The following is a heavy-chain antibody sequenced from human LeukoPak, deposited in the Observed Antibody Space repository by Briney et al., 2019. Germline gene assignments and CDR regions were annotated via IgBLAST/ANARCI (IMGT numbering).Heavy chain of an antibody. V-gene: IGHV3-23*01. Sequence: SGGSLRLSCAASGFIFSNYAMRWVRQAPGQGLEWVSGISGSGSNTYYGDSVKGRFTISRDNSKSTLYLQMDSLRAEDTAVYYCAKDLSPGNYWGQGTLVTVSS. CDR1: GFIFSNYA. CDR3: AKDLSPGNY. J-gene: IGHJ4*02. D-gene: IGHD2/OR15-2a*01. CDR2: ISGSGSNT.